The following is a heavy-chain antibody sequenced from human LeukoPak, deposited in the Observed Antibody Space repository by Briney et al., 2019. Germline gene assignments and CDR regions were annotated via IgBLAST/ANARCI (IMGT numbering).Heavy chain of an antibody. V-gene: IGHV4-39*01. CDR3: ARHAIFGTMIVVARAEFDY. J-gene: IGHJ4*02. CDR2: IYYSGST. Sequence: SETLSLTCTVSGGSISSSSYCWGWIRQPPGEGLEWIGSIYYSGSTYYNPSLKSRVTTSVDTSKNQFSLKLSSVTAADTAVYYCARHAIFGTMIVVARAEFDYWGQGTLVTVSS. CDR1: GGSISSSSYC. D-gene: IGHD3-22*01.